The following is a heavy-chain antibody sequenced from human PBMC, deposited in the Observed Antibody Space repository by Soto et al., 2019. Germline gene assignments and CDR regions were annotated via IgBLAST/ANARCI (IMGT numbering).Heavy chain of an antibody. J-gene: IGHJ4*02. CDR1: GFSFSSHA. CDR3: AKYWSGSYGFFAY. V-gene: IGHV3-23*01. CDR2: IGGSGKSS. D-gene: IGHD3-16*01. Sequence: EVQLLESGGGLVQPGGSLRLSCAASGFSFSSHAMSWVRQAPGKGLEWVSGIGGSGKSSYYADSVKGRFTISRDNSKNTLYPQMNSLRPEDTAVYYCAKYWSGSYGFFAYWGQGTLVTVSS.